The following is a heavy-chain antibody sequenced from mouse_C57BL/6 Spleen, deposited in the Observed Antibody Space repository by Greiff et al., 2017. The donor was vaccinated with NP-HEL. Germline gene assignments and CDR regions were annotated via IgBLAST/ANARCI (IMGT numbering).Heavy chain of an antibody. D-gene: IGHD1-1*01. CDR2: INPNNGGT. CDR1: GYTFTDYN. J-gene: IGHJ4*01. Sequence: EVQLQQSGPELVKPGASVKMSCKASGYTFTDYNMHWVKQSHGKSLEWIGYINPNNGGTSYNQKFKGKATLTVNKSSSTAYMELRSLTSEDSAVYYCARDTTVVGNAMDYWGQGTSVTVSS. V-gene: IGHV1-22*01. CDR3: ARDTTVVGNAMDY.